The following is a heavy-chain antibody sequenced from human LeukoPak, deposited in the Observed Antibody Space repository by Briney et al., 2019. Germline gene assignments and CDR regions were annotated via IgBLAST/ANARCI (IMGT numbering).Heavy chain of an antibody. J-gene: IGHJ4*02. CDR2: ISGDGAST. D-gene: IGHD2-15*01. V-gene: IGHV3-64*05. CDR1: GFTFSSYD. Sequence: PGGSLRLSCSASGFTFSSYDMHWVRQAPGKGLEYVSGISGDGASTYYADSVKGRVTISRDNSKNTLYVQMTSLRAEDTAVYYCVYQVQGVVEWGQGTLVTVSS. CDR3: VYQVQGVVE.